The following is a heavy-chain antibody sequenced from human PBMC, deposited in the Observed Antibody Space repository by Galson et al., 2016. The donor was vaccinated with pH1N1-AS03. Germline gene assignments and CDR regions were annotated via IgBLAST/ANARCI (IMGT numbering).Heavy chain of an antibody. D-gene: IGHD3-22*01. Sequence: SLRLSCAASGFTFSSHSMNWVRQAPGKGLEWVAFIQYDGSNIYYADSVKGRFTISRDNSKNTLYLQMNSLRAEDTAVYYCVIPFTYYYHSSPWSPNYWGQGTLVTVSS. CDR2: IQYDGSNI. V-gene: IGHV3-30*02. J-gene: IGHJ4*02. CDR3: VIPFTYYYHSSPWSPNY. CDR1: GFTFSSHS.